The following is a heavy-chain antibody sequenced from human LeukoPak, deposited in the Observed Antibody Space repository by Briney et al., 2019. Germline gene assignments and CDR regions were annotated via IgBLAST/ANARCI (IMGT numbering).Heavy chain of an antibody. CDR1: GGAINNINYY. CDR2: VYYSGST. J-gene: IGHJ4*02. Sequence: PSQTLSLTCTVSGGAINNINYYWGWIRQPPGEWLEWIGSVYYSGSTYYSPSLKSRVTISVDTSKNQFSLKLSSVAAADTAVYYCAKHGIRYFDWLLPHFDYWGQGTLVTVSS. D-gene: IGHD3-9*01. V-gene: IGHV4-39*01. CDR3: AKHGIRYFDWLLPHFDY.